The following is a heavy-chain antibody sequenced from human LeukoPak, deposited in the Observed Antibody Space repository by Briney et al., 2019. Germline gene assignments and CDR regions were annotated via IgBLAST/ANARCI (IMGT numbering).Heavy chain of an antibody. CDR1: GYTFTSYY. D-gene: IGHD1-7*01. J-gene: IGHJ4*02. CDR3: ASEFPHRLELAYFDY. V-gene: IGHV1-46*01. CDR2: INPSGGST. Sequence: ASVKVSCKASGYTFTSYYMHWVRQAPGQGLEWMGIINPSGGSTSYAQKFQGRVTMTRDTSTSTAYMELSSLRSEDTAVYYCASEFPHRLELAYFDYWGQGTLVTVSS.